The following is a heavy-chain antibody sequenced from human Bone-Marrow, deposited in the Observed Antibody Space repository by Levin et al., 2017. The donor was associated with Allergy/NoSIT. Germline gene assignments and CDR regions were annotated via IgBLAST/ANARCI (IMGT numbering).Heavy chain of an antibody. CDR2: ISSDVAVTSSDTYDK. J-gene: IGHJ3*01. V-gene: IGHV3-30*18. D-gene: IGHD1-1*01. CDR1: GFTFNRYG. CDR3: AKDLNSDYNWNDGAPFDF. Sequence: GESLKISCVASGFTFNRYGMHWVRQAPGKGLEWVAVISSDVAVTSSDTYDKHYTASVKGRFTISRDNSKNTLYLQMISLRAEDTAVYYCAKDLNSDYNWNDGAPFDFWGRGTMVTVSS.